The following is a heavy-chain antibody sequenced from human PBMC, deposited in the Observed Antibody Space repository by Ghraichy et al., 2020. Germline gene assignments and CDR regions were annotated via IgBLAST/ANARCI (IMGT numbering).Heavy chain of an antibody. CDR1: GFTFSSYS. Sequence: ETLSLTCAASGFTFSSYSMNWVRQAPGKGLEWISYITTRSTTIHYAGSVEGRFTVSRDNAKNSLYLQMNSLRDEDTAVYFCARDQWYGGSSYGERALDIWGQGTMVTVSS. D-gene: IGHD1-26*01. J-gene: IGHJ3*02. CDR2: ITTRSTTI. V-gene: IGHV3-48*02. CDR3: ARDQWYGGSSYGERALDI.